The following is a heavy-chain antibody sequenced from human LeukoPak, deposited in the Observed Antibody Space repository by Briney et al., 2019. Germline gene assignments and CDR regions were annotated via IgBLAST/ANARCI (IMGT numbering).Heavy chain of an antibody. CDR2: TVGSRPDT. Sequence: GALRLSCAASGFTFTNYAMSWVRQTPGKGLEWVSATVGSRPDTYHADSVKGRFTVSRDNSRNTLYLQMNNLRIEDSAVYYCTKAPLMSCTGAFCYPFDSWGQGVLVTVSS. J-gene: IGHJ4*02. CDR3: TKAPLMSCTGAFCYPFDS. D-gene: IGHD2-8*02. V-gene: IGHV3-23*01. CDR1: GFTFTNYA.